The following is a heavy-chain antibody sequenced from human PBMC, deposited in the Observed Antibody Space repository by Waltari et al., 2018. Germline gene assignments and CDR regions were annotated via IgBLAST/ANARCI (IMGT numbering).Heavy chain of an antibody. D-gene: IGHD3-16*01. CDR1: GGPFSSYP. J-gene: IGHJ2*01. CDR2: IIPSFGTA. V-gene: IGHV1-69*15. CDR3: AGGDWYFDL. Sequence: QVQLVQSGAEVTKPGSPVKVSCNASGGPFSSYPISWVRQAPGPGLEWMGRIIPSFGTANYAQKFQGRVTITADESTSTAYMELSSLRSEDTAVYYCAGGDWYFDLWGRGTLVTVSS.